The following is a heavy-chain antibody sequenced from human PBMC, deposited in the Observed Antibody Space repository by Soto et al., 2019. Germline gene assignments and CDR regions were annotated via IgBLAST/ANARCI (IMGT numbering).Heavy chain of an antibody. D-gene: IGHD7-27*01. CDR1: GGSISSGDYY. CDR2: VSHSGST. V-gene: IGHV4-30-4*01. Sequence: QVQLQESGPGLVRPSQTLSLTCTVSGGSISSGDYYWSWIRQSPGKDLEWIGYVSHSGSTHYNPSLRGRLTISIDTFKNQFSLRLISVTAADTALYYCARDTGLAPTVWGYWGHGTQVTVSS. J-gene: IGHJ4*03. CDR3: ARDTGLAPTVWGY.